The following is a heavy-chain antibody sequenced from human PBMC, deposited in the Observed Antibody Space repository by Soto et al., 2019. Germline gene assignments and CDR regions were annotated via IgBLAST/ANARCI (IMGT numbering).Heavy chain of an antibody. CDR3: ARLGSGTIDY. Sequence: QVQLQESGPGLVEPSETLSLTCTVSGGSISGYFWGWVRQPPRKGLEWVGYTYFSGSPNYNPSLKSRVTILVDTSKNQFSLKVSSVTAADTAVYYCARLGSGTIDYWGQGTLVTVSS. J-gene: IGHJ4*02. V-gene: IGHV4-59*01. D-gene: IGHD1-1*01. CDR2: TYFSGSP. CDR1: GGSISGYF.